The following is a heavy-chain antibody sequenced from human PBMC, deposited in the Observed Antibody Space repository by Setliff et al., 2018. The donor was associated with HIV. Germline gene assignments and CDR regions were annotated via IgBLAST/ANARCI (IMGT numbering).Heavy chain of an antibody. Sequence: LSLTCTVSGGSIYGSDYYWGWIRQPPGKGLESIGNMYYRGSTYYNPSLKSRVIISVDTSKNQFSLKLSSVTAADTAVYYCARQGSLCPDCYLDSWGQGTLVTVSS. CDR3: ARQGSLCPDCYLDS. V-gene: IGHV4-39*01. D-gene: IGHD2-21*01. J-gene: IGHJ4*02. CDR2: MYYRGST. CDR1: GGSIYGSDYY.